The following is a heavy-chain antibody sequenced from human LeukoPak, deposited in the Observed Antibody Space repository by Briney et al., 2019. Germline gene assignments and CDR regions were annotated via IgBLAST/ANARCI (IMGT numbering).Heavy chain of an antibody. Sequence: SETLSLTCTVSGGSISSYYWSWIRQPPGKGLEWIGYIYYSGSTNYNPSLKSRVTISVDTSKNQFSLKLSSVTAADTAVYYCARLMYYYDSSGSGRAFDIWGQGTMDTVSS. J-gene: IGHJ3*02. D-gene: IGHD3-22*01. CDR2: IYYSGST. CDR3: ARLMYYYDSSGSGRAFDI. CDR1: GGSISSYY. V-gene: IGHV4-59*01.